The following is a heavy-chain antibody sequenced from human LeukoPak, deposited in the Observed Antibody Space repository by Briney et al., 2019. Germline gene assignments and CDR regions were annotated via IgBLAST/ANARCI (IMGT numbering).Heavy chain of an antibody. V-gene: IGHV3-21*01. J-gene: IGHJ4*02. CDR2: ISSSSSYI. Sequence: GGSLRLSCAASGFTFSSYSMNWVRQAPGKGLEWVSSISSSSSYIYYADSVKGRFTISRDNAKNSLYLQMNSLRAKDTAVYYCARDGAVLLWFGEFRDWGQGTLVTVSS. CDR3: ARDGAVLLWFGEFRD. CDR1: GFTFSSYS. D-gene: IGHD3-10*01.